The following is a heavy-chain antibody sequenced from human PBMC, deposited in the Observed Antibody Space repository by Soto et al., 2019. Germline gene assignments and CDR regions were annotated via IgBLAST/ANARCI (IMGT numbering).Heavy chain of an antibody. CDR2: LWYDEANK. CDR1: GFTFSSYG. Sequence: GGSLRLSCAASGFTFSSYGMHWVRQAPGKGLERVAVLWYDEANKYYADTVKGRFTISRDNSKNTLFLQMNSLRAEDTAVYYCARVRGYCSGGSCSPDYWGQGTLVTVSS. CDR3: ARVRGYCSGGSCSPDY. V-gene: IGHV3-33*01. J-gene: IGHJ4*02. D-gene: IGHD2-15*01.